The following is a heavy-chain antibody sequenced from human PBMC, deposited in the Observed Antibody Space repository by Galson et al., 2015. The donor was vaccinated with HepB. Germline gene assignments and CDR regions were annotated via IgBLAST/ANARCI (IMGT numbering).Heavy chain of an antibody. V-gene: IGHV1-3*01. Sequence: SVKVSCKASGYTFTSYAMHWVRQAPGQRLEWMGWINAGNGNTKYSQKFQGRVTITRDTSASTAYMELSSLRSEDTAVYYCARLRDGLTRAYFQHWGQGTLVTVSS. CDR2: INAGNGNT. J-gene: IGHJ1*01. D-gene: IGHD4/OR15-4a*01. CDR1: GYTFTSYA. CDR3: ARLRDGLTRAYFQH.